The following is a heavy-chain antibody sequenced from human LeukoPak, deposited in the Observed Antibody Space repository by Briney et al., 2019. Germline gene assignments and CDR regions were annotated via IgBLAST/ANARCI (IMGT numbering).Heavy chain of an antibody. D-gene: IGHD3-22*01. Sequence: GESLKISCKGSGYSFTSYWIGWVRQMPGKGLEWMGIIYPGDSDTRYSPSFQGQVTISADKSISTAYLQWSNLKASDTAMYYCARLRYYYDSSGAGYFDYWGQGTLVTVSS. CDR2: IYPGDSDT. V-gene: IGHV5-51*01. J-gene: IGHJ4*02. CDR3: ARLRYYYDSSGAGYFDY. CDR1: GYSFTSYW.